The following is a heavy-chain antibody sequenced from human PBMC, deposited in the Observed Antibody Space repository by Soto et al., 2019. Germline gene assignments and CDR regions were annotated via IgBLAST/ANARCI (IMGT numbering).Heavy chain of an antibody. J-gene: IGHJ4*02. CDR2: IFYIGSS. CDR1: GDSIISSDFY. Sequence: ILSLTWSVSGDSIISSDFYWGWDRQLHGKGLEWIGSIFYIGSSYYNPSIRSRVNISVDTSKNQFSLKVTSLTVADTAVYYCARHRDTSSRDIVPDYWGQGSFVTVTS. D-gene: IGHD6-13*01. V-gene: IGHV4-39*01. CDR3: ARHRDTSSRDIVPDY.